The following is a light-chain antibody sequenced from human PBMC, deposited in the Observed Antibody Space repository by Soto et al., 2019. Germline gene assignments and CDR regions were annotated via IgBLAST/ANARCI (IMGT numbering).Light chain of an antibody. J-gene: IGKJ1*01. CDR1: QTVSSNY. CDR2: GAS. CDR3: QQYSSSRT. Sequence: EIVLTQSPGTLSLSPGERATLSCRASQTVSSNYLAWYQQKSGQAPTLLIYGASSRATGIPDRFRGSGSGTDFPLNISRLEPEDFAVYYCQQYSSSRTFGQGTKVEI. V-gene: IGKV3-20*01.